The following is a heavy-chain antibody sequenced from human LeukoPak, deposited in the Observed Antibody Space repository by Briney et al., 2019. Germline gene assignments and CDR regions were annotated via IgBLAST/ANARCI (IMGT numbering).Heavy chain of an antibody. Sequence: ASVKVSXKASGYTFTSYYMHWVRQAPGQGLEWIGIINPSGGSTSYAQKFQGRVTMTRDTSTSTAYMELRSLRSDDTAVYFCARALREYSSSWFSDFWGQGTLVTVSS. J-gene: IGHJ4*02. V-gene: IGHV1-46*01. D-gene: IGHD6-13*01. CDR2: INPSGGST. CDR3: ARALREYSSSWFSDF. CDR1: GYTFTSYY.